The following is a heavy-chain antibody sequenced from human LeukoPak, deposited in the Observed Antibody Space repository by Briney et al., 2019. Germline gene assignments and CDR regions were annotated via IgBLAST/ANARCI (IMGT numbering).Heavy chain of an antibody. CDR1: GYTFTGYY. V-gene: IGHV1-2*02. J-gene: IGHJ6*03. Sequence: GASVKVSCKASGYTFTGYYMHWVRQAPGQGLEWMGWINPNSGGTKYAQKFQGRVTMTRDTSISTAYMELSRLRSDDTAVYYCARANYPFYMDVWGKGTTVTVSS. CDR3: ARANYPFYMDV. D-gene: IGHD5-24*01. CDR2: INPNSGGT.